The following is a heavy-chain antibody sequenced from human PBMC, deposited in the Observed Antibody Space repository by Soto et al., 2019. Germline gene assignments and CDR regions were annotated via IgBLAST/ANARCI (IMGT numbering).Heavy chain of an antibody. CDR1: GFTFSSYD. D-gene: IGHD6-13*01. Sequence: GGSLRLSCEASGFTFSSYDMHWVRQAPGKGLEWVAVISYDGSNKYYADSVKGRFTISRDNSKNTLYLQMNSLRAEDTAVYYCASGYSSSWSQIGAFDIWGQGTMVTVSS. J-gene: IGHJ3*02. CDR3: ASGYSSSWSQIGAFDI. CDR2: ISYDGSNK. V-gene: IGHV3-30-3*01.